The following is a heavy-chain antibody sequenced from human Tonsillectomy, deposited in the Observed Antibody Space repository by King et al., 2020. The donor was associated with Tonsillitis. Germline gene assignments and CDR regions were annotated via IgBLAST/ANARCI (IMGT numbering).Heavy chain of an antibody. Sequence: VQLVQSGGGFIQPGGSLRLSCAASGFTFSSYEMNWVRQAPGKGLEWVSYISTSGSTIYYAESVKGRFTISRDNAKSSLYLQMNSLRVEATVVYYCARVPASGWYADYWGQGTLVTVSS. CDR2: ISTSGSTI. V-gene: IGHV3-48*03. CDR1: GFTFSSYE. CDR3: ARVPASGWYADY. J-gene: IGHJ4*02. D-gene: IGHD6-19*01.